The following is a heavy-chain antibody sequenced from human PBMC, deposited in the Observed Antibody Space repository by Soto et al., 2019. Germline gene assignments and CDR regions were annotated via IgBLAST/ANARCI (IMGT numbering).Heavy chain of an antibody. J-gene: IGHJ5*02. Sequence: EVQLLQSGGGWVQPGGSLRLSCAASGFTLSRYAMAWVRQAPGKGLEWVSSISGSGVIKYYADSVQGRFTISRDNSNNTLSVQMNSLRVEDTAIYYCAKDLTSMVRVVLPSPWGQGILVTVSP. D-gene: IGHD3-10*01. CDR3: AKDLTSMVRVVLPSP. CDR1: GFTLSRYA. CDR2: ISGSGVIK. V-gene: IGHV3-23*01.